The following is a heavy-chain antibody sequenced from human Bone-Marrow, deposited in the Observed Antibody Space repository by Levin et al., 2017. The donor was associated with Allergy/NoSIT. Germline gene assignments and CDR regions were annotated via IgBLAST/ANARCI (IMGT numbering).Heavy chain of an antibody. CDR1: GDSIISSSYY. CDR2: FYYSGNT. V-gene: IGHV4-39*01. J-gene: IGHJ4*02. CDR3: ATNSGSYLRYFDF. Sequence: SQTLSLTCSVSGDSIISSSYYWGWNRQPPGKGLEWIGSFYYSGNTFHNPSLRSRVTISVDTSKNQFSLKLTSVTAADTAVYYCATNSGSYLRYFDFWGQGTLLTVSS. D-gene: IGHD1-26*01.